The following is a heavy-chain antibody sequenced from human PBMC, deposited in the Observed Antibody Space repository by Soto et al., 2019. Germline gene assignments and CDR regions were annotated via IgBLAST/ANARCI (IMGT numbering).Heavy chain of an antibody. Sequence: GGSLRLSCTVSGFAFNNYGINWVRQAPGKGLEWVSSISKSDYTYYSDSVKGRFTISRDNAKDSVSLQMNTLRVEDTAVYYCAREDSIIIPAVSDFWGQGTLVTVSS. CDR3: AREDSIIIPAVSDF. D-gene: IGHD2-2*01. CDR2: ISKSDYT. J-gene: IGHJ4*02. CDR1: GFAFNNYG. V-gene: IGHV3-21*01.